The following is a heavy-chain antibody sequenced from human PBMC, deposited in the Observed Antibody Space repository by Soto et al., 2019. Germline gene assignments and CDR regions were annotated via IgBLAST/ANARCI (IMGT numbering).Heavy chain of an antibody. D-gene: IGHD3-10*01. Sequence: SEPLSLNCAVAGYSISRGYYWGWIRQPPGKGLEWIGSIYHSGSTYYNPSLKSRVTISVDTSKNRFSLKLSSVTAADTAVYYCAAGHMVRGVIMDYWGQGTLVTVSS. J-gene: IGHJ4*02. CDR2: IYHSGST. V-gene: IGHV4-38-2*01. CDR3: AAGHMVRGVIMDY. CDR1: GYSISRGYY.